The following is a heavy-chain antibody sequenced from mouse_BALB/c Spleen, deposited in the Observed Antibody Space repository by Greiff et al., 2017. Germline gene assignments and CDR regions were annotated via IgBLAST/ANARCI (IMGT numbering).Heavy chain of an antibody. CDR3: ARSYYGSSYEAMDY. CDR1: GYTFTSYW. CDR2: IYPSDSYT. J-gene: IGHJ4*01. Sequence: QVQLQQPGAELVRPGASVKLSCKASGYTFTSYWINWVKQRPGQGLEWIGNIYPSDSYTNYNQKFKDKATLTADKSSSTAYMQLSSLTSEDSAVYYCARSYYGSSYEAMDYWGQGTSVTVSS. V-gene: IGHV1-69*02. D-gene: IGHD1-1*01.